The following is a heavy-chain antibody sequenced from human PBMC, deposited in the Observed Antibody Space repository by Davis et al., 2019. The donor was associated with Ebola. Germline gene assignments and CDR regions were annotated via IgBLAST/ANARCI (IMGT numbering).Heavy chain of an antibody. CDR3: AKSSVAGTSGMDV. J-gene: IGHJ6*02. V-gene: IGHV3-23*01. Sequence: GESLKISCAASGFTFSSFGMSWVRQAPGKGLEWISAMSPSGGVTHYADSVKGRFAISRDNSKHTLYLQMNSLNAEDTAVYYCAKSSVAGTSGMDVWGQGTTVTVSS. D-gene: IGHD6-19*01. CDR1: GFTFSSFG. CDR2: MSPSGGVT.